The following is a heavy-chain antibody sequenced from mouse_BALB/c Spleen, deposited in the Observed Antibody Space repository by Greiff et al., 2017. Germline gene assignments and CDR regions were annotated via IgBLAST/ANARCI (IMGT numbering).Heavy chain of an antibody. J-gene: IGHJ3*01. V-gene: IGHV1-7*01. CDR3: AYYGSSQAWFAY. D-gene: IGHD1-1*01. CDR2: INPSTGYT. Sequence: QVQLQQSGAELAKPGASVEMSCKASGYTFTSYWMHWVKQRPGQGLEWIGYINPSTGYTEYNQKFKDKATLTADKSSSTAYMQLSSLTSEDSAVYYCAYYGSSQAWFAYWGQGTLVTVSA. CDR1: GYTFTSYW.